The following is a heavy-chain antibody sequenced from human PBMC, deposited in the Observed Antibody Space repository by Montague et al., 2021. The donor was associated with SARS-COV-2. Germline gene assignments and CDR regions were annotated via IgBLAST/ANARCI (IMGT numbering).Heavy chain of an antibody. CDR3: AREYPPPLRFGELDYYGMDV. D-gene: IGHD3-10*01. J-gene: IGHJ6*04. Sequence: CAISGDSVARNRARWDEIRHAPPTPIEWVGRTYYRTKWYNDYAVSVKSRITINPDTSKNQFSLQLNSVTPEDTAVYYCAREYPPPLRFGELDYYGMDVWGKGTTVTVSS. CDR1: GDSVARNRAR. V-gene: IGHV6-1*01. CDR2: TYYRTKWYN.